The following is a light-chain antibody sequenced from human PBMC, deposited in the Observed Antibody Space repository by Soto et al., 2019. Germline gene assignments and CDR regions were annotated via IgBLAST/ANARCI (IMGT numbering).Light chain of an antibody. J-gene: IGKJ2*01. Sequence: EIALTQSPGTLSLSPGETVTLSCRASQSVSSSNLAWYQQKLGQAPRLLIYGASSRATGIPDRFSGSGSGTDFTLTLSRLEPEDFAVYYCQHCGSSPPYTFGQGTKLEIK. CDR3: QHCGSSPPYT. V-gene: IGKV3-20*01. CDR2: GAS. CDR1: QSVSSSN.